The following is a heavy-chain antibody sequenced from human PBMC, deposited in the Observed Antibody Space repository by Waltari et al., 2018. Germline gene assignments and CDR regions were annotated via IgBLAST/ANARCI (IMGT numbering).Heavy chain of an antibody. V-gene: IGHV4-59*11. J-gene: IGHJ2*01. CDR1: GGSISTHY. D-gene: IGHD3-10*01. CDR2: IYYSGSN. Sequence: QVQLQESGPGLVKPSETLSLTCTVSGGSISTHYWSWIRQPPGKGLEWIGYIYYSGSNNYHPSHKDRVTRSVDTSKNPLSLKPSSVTAADTAVYYCAREEASGVGHNFDLWRRGTLVTVSS. CDR3: AREEASGVGHNFDL.